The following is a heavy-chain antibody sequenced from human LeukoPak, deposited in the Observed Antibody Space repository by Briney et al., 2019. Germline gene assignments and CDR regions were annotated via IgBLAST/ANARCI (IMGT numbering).Heavy chain of an antibody. D-gene: IGHD4-23*01. J-gene: IGHJ4*02. V-gene: IGHV1-69*13. Sequence: SVKVSCKASGGTFSSYANSWVRQAPGQGLEWMGGIIPIFGTANYAQKFQGRVTITADESTSTAYMELSSLRSEDTAVYYCARDRPVDIGGNSEYYFDYWGQGTLVTVSS. CDR1: GGTFSSYA. CDR2: IIPIFGTA. CDR3: ARDRPVDIGGNSEYYFDY.